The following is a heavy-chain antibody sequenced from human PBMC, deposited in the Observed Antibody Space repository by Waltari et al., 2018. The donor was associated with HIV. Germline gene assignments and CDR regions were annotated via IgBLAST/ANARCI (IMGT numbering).Heavy chain of an antibody. Sequence: QVQLVQSGAEVKKPGASVKVSCKASGYTFTGYYMHWVRQAPGQGLEWMGWINPNSGGTNYAQKFQGRVTMTRDTSISTAYMELSRLRSDDTAVYYCARVKTGYSSSWPINRWFDPWGQGTLVTVSS. D-gene: IGHD6-13*01. CDR2: INPNSGGT. CDR3: ARVKTGYSSSWPINRWFDP. V-gene: IGHV1-2*02. CDR1: GYTFTGYY. J-gene: IGHJ5*02.